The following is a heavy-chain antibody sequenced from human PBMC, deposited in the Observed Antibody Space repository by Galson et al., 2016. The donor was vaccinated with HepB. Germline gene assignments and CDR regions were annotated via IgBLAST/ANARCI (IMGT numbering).Heavy chain of an antibody. J-gene: IGHJ4*02. CDR1: GYSFTNYW. V-gene: IGHV5-51*01. D-gene: IGHD2-2*01. CDR2: FYPGDSDS. Sequence: QSGAEVKKPGESLKISCKGSGYSFTNYWIGWVRQMPGKGLEWLGIFYPGDSDSRYGPSFQGQVPISADKSISPAYLQWSSLKASNSAMYFCARHVPPSPAAPPEYWGQGTLVTVSS. CDR3: ARHVPPSPAAPPEY.